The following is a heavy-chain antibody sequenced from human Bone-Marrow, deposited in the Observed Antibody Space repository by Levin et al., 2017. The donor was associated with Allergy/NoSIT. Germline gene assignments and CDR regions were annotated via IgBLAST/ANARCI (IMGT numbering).Heavy chain of an antibody. CDR1: GFTFGDYS. Sequence: AGGSLRLSCAASGFTFGDYSMHWVRQAPGKGLEWVSVISRDGRSTYHADSVRGRFTISRENSKSSLHLQMNNLKIEDTGLYYCAKDMGITLFVETTMVTSGLDVWGQGTTVTVSS. J-gene: IGHJ6*02. CDR2: ISRDGRST. V-gene: IGHV3-43*01. CDR3: AKDMGITLFVETTMVTSGLDV. D-gene: IGHD5-18*01.